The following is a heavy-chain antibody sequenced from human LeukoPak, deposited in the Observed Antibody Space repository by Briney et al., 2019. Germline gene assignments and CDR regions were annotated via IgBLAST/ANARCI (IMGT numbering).Heavy chain of an antibody. CDR3: ARSIAAADVFDI. D-gene: IGHD6-13*01. CDR2: GYYSGST. V-gene: IGHV4-39*07. Sequence: SETLSLTCTVSGGSIRSSSYYWGWIRQPPGKGLEWIESGYYSGSTYYNPSLKSRVTISVDTSNNQFSLKLSSVTAADTAVYYCARSIAAADVFDIWGQGTMVTVSS. J-gene: IGHJ3*02. CDR1: GGSIRSSSYY.